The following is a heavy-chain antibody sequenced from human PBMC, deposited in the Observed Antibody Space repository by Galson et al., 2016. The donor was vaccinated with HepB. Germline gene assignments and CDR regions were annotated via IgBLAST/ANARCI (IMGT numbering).Heavy chain of an antibody. J-gene: IGHJ4*02. CDR1: GGSISSNF. CDR2: IYYSGST. V-gene: IGHV4-59*08. D-gene: IGHD3-9*01. Sequence: SETLSLTCSVSGGSISSNFWSWLRQPPEKGLEWIGYIYYSGSTNYSPSLKSRVTISLDTSKNQFSLKLTSVTATDAAIYYCARHGPMRGRDSHGYFGSWGQGILVIVSS. CDR3: ARHGPMRGRDSHGYFGS.